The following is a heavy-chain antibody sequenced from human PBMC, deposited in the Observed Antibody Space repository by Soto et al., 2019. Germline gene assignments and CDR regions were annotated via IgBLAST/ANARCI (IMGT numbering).Heavy chain of an antibody. CDR1: GGSISSGDYY. Sequence: PSETLSLTCTVSGGSISSGDYYWSWIRQPPGKGLEWIGYIYYSGSTYYNPSLKSRVTISVDTSKNQFSLKLSSVTAADTAVYYCARGRFGELSGWFDPWGQGTLVTVSS. D-gene: IGHD3-10*01. CDR3: ARGRFGELSGWFDP. V-gene: IGHV4-30-4*01. CDR2: IYYSGST. J-gene: IGHJ5*02.